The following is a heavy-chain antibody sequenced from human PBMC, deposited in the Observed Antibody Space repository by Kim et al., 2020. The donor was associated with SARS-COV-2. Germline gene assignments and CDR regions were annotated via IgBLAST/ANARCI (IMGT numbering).Heavy chain of an antibody. CDR1: GFTFSSYA. CDR3: AKMVLFVGSGLYSYHFDY. V-gene: IGHV3-23*01. D-gene: IGHD5-18*01. Sequence: GGSLRLSCAASGFTFSSYAMSWVRQAPGKGLEWVSDISGSGGSTYYADSVKGRFTISRDNSKSTLYLQMNSLRAEDTAVYYCAKMVLFVGSGLYSYHFDYWGQGTLVTVSS. CDR2: ISGSGGST. J-gene: IGHJ4*02.